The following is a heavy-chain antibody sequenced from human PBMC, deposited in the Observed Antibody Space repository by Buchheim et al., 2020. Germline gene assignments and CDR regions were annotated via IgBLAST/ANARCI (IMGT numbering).Heavy chain of an antibody. D-gene: IGHD2-15*01. J-gene: IGHJ6*02. Sequence: EERLVESGGGLGQPGGSLRLSCAASGFTFSSDWMHWVRQAPGKGLVWVSRINPDGSDTTYADSVKGRFNISRDNGRNTLDLQMNSLRGEDTAIYYCTRSANFFRGMDVWGQGTT. V-gene: IGHV3-74*01. CDR1: GFTFSSDW. CDR3: TRSANFFRGMDV. CDR2: INPDGSDT.